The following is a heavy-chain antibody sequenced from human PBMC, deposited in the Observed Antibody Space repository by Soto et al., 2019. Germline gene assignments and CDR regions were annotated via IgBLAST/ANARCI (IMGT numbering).Heavy chain of an antibody. D-gene: IGHD3-10*01. CDR2: INPSGGST. CDR1: GYTFTSYY. J-gene: IGHJ4*02. Sequence: QVQLVQSGAEVKKPGASVKVSCKASGYTFTSYYMHWVRQAPGQGLEWMGIINPSGGSTSYAQKFQGRVTVTRDTSRIKFYMERSGRSSEDTAVYYCARTRSWGSGSSPPGGSFDYWGQGTLVTVSS. V-gene: IGHV1-46*01. CDR3: ARTRSWGSGSSPPGGSFDY.